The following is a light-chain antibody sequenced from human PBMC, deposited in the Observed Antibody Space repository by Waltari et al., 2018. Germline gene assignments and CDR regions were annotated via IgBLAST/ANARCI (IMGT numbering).Light chain of an antibody. CDR3: QQLNSYPSIT. Sequence: DIQLTQSPSFLSASVGDRVTITCRASQGLISYLAWYQQKPGKAPKLLIYAASTLQSGVPSRFSGSGSGTEFTLTISSLQPEDFATYYCQQLNSYPSITFGQGTRLEIK. V-gene: IGKV1-9*01. CDR1: QGLISY. J-gene: IGKJ5*01. CDR2: AAS.